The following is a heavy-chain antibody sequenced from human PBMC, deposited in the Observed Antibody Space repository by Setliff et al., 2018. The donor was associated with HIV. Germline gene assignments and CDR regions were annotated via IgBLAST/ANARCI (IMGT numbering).Heavy chain of an antibody. V-gene: IGHV1-18*01. CDR3: AHSSSWDGDYFDY. D-gene: IGHD6-13*01. Sequence: ASVKVSCKPSGYTFTTYGLSWVRQAPGQGLEWMGWISTYSDETSSSQNLQGRLTMTTDTSTGTAYMELRSLRSDDTAVYYCAHSSSWDGDYFDYWGQGTLVTVSS. CDR2: ISTYSDET. J-gene: IGHJ4*02. CDR1: GYTFTTYG.